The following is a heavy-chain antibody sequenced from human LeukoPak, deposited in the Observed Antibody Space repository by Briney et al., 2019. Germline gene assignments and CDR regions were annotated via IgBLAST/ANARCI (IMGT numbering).Heavy chain of an antibody. D-gene: IGHD2-2*02. J-gene: IGHJ6*02. CDR1: GFTFSSYA. CDR3: ATLRRCSSTSCYTGYYYGMDV. CDR2: ISGSGGST. V-gene: IGHV3-23*01. Sequence: GGSLRLSCAASGFTFSSYAMSWVRQAPGKGLEWVSVISGSGGSTYYADSVKGRFTISRDNSKNTLYLQMNSLRAEDTAVYYCATLRRCSSTSCYTGYYYGMDVWGQGTTVTVSS.